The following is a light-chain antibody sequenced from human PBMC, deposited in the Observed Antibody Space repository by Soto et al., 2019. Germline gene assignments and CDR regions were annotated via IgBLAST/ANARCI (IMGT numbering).Light chain of an antibody. Sequence: EIVLTQSPGTLSLSPGERATLSCRASQSVSSSYVAWYQQKPGQAPRLLIYGASSRATGIPDRFSGSGSGTDCTLTISRLEPEEFAVYYWQQYGSSPWTFGQGTKVEIK. CDR2: GAS. CDR1: QSVSSSY. CDR3: QQYGSSPWT. V-gene: IGKV3-20*01. J-gene: IGKJ1*01.